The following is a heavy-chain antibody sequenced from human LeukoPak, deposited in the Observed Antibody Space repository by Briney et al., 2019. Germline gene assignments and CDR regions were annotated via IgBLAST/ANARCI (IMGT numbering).Heavy chain of an antibody. Sequence: PGGSLRLSCAASGFTFSSYAMSWVRQAPGKGLEWVSGISGSGGSTYYADSAKGRFTISRDNSKNTLYLQMNSLRAEDTAVYYCAKMPVSYSSGWTNFDYWGQGTLVTVSS. CDR1: GFTFSSYA. CDR2: ISGSGGST. V-gene: IGHV3-23*01. CDR3: AKMPVSYSSGWTNFDY. J-gene: IGHJ4*02. D-gene: IGHD6-19*01.